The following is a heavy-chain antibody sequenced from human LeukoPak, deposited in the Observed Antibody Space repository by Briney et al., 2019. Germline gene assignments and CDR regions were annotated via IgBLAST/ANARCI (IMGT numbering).Heavy chain of an antibody. D-gene: IGHD1-26*01. Sequence: GGSLRLSCAASGFTFSSYAMHWVRQAPGKGLEWVAVISYDGSNKYYADSVKGRFTISRDNSKNTLYLQMNSLRAEDTAVYYCARDEGKGGYLDYWGQGTLVTVSS. CDR1: GFTFSSYA. V-gene: IGHV3-30-3*01. J-gene: IGHJ4*02. CDR2: ISYDGSNK. CDR3: ARDEGKGGYLDY.